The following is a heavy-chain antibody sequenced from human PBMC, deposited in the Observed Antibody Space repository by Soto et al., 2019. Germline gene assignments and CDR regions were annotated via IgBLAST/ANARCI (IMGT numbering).Heavy chain of an antibody. D-gene: IGHD2-2*01. CDR3: ARDRLGYCSSTSCPLYSYYYYGMDV. CDR1: GGSISSGGYS. CDR2: IYYSGST. V-gene: IGHV4-31*11. J-gene: IGHJ6*02. Sequence: SETLSLTCAVSGGSISSGGYSWSWIRQPPGKGLEWIGYIYYSGSTYYNPSLKSRVTISVDTSKNQFSLKLSSVTAADTAVYYCARDRLGYCSSTSCPLYSYYYYGMDVWGQGTTVTVSS.